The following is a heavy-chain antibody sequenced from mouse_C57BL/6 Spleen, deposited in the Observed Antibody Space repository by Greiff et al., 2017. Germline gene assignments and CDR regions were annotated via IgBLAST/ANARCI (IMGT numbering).Heavy chain of an antibody. Sequence: EVQGVESGEGLVTPGGSLKLSCAASGFTFSSYAMSWVRQTPEKRLAWVAYISRGGDYIYYADTVKGRFTLSRDNARRTLYLQMSSLKSEDTAMYYCTRACVYYDYDWCADWGQGTLVTVSA. CDR3: TRACVYYDYDWCAD. CDR2: ISRGGDYI. D-gene: IGHD2-4*01. J-gene: IGHJ3*01. V-gene: IGHV5-9-1*02. CDR1: GFTFSSYA.